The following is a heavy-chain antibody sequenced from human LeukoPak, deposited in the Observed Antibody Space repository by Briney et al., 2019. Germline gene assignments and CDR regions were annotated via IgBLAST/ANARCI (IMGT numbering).Heavy chain of an antibody. CDR3: AKGWYYYDSSDAFDI. J-gene: IGHJ3*02. V-gene: IGHV3-23*01. D-gene: IGHD3-22*01. CDR1: GFTFTSYA. CDR2: ISGSGGST. Sequence: GGSLRLSCAASGFTFTSYAMSWVRQAPGEGLEWVSAISGSGGSTYYADSVKGRFTISRDNSKNTLYLQMNSLRAEDTAVYYCAKGWYYYDSSDAFDIWGQGTMVTVSS.